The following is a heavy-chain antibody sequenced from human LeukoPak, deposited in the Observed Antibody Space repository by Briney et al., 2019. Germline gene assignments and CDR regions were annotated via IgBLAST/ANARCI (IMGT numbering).Heavy chain of an antibody. CDR3: ARVSRGWLQYDYFDY. D-gene: IGHD5-24*01. CDR2: VYYSGST. J-gene: IGHJ4*02. Sequence: SETLSLTCTVSGGSISSYYWRWIRQPPGKGLEWVGYVYYSGSTNYNPSLKSRVTISVDTSKNQFSLKLSSVTAADTAVYYCARVSRGWLQYDYFDYWGQGTLVTVSS. CDR1: GGSISSYY. V-gene: IGHV4-59*01.